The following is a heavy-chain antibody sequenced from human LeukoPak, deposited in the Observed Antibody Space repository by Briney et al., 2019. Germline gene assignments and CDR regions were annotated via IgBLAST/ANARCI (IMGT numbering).Heavy chain of an antibody. Sequence: SETLSLTCTVSGGSIFSYYWSCIRQPPGKGLEWMGYIYYSGSTNYNPSLKSRVTISVDTSKNQFSLRVSSVTAADTAVYYCARSHDYSTSLAFDVWGQGTMVTVSS. J-gene: IGHJ3*01. D-gene: IGHD4-11*01. V-gene: IGHV4-59*08. CDR1: GGSIFSYY. CDR2: IYYSGST. CDR3: ARSHDYSTSLAFDV.